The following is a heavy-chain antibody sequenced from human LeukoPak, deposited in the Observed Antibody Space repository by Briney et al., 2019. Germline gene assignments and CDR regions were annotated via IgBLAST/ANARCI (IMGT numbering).Heavy chain of an antibody. V-gene: IGHV1-2*04. J-gene: IGHJ6*02. CDR1: GYTFTSYG. CDR2: INPNSGGT. Sequence: ASVKVSCKASGYTFTSYGISWVRQAPGQGLEWMGWINPNSGGTNYAQKFQGWVTMTRDTSISTAYMELSRLRSDDTAVYYCARVLIAARPRHYYGMDVWGQGTTVTVSS. D-gene: IGHD6-6*01. CDR3: ARVLIAARPRHYYGMDV.